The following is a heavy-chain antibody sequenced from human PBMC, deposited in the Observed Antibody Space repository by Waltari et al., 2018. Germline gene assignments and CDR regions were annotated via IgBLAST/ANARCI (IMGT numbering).Heavy chain of an antibody. V-gene: IGHV3-74*01. D-gene: IGHD4-17*01. J-gene: IGHJ4*02. Sequence: EVQLVESGGGSVQPGGSLRLSCEASGFTFSSYWMHCVRQAPGKGLMWVSRINSGGSSTTYADSVKGRFTISRDNAKNTLYLQMNSLRAEDTAVYYCARVTVTTPWNFDFWGQGTLVTVSS. CDR3: ARVTVTTPWNFDF. CDR2: INSGGSST. CDR1: GFTFSSYW.